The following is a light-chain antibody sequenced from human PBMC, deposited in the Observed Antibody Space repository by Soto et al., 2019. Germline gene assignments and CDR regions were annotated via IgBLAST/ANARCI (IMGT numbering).Light chain of an antibody. Sequence: EIVLTQSPGTLSLSPGERATLSCRASQSVNSRRLAWYQQKPGQAPRLLMYGSSSRSNGIRDMFSGSGSGTDFTLTISRLEPEDFAVDHCQQYGVSPWKFGRGTNVEIK. V-gene: IGKV3-20*01. CDR2: GSS. J-gene: IGKJ1*01. CDR1: QSVNSRR. CDR3: QQYGVSPWK.